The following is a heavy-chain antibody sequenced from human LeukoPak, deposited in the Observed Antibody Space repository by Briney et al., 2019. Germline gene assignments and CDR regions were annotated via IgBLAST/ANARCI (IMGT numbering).Heavy chain of an antibody. Sequence: ASVKVSCKASGYTFTGYYMHWVRQAPGQGLEWMGWINPNSGGTNYAQKFQGRVTMTRDTSISTAYMELSRLRSDDTAVYYCARAISYSGYDPPDYWGQGTLVTVSS. V-gene: IGHV1-2*02. CDR2: INPNSGGT. J-gene: IGHJ4*02. CDR3: ARAISYSGYDPPDY. D-gene: IGHD5-12*01. CDR1: GYTFTGYY.